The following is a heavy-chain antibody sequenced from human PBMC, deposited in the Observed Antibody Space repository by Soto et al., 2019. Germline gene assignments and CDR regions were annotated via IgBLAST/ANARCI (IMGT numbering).Heavy chain of an antibody. CDR3: ARSVAVPGAHIDY. CDR1: GGSISGSY. J-gene: IGHJ4*02. V-gene: IGHV4-59*01. D-gene: IGHD6-19*01. Sequence: SETLSLTCSVSGGSISGSYWSWIRQCPGKGREWLGYVYYTGSTNYSPSLRSRVSISVDTSKNEFSLRLSSVTAADTAVYFCARSVAVPGAHIDYWGQGTQVTVSS. CDR2: VYYTGST.